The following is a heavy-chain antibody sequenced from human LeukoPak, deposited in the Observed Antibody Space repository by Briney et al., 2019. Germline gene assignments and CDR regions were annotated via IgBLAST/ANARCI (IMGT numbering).Heavy chain of an antibody. D-gene: IGHD2-2*01. CDR1: GFTFSSYA. V-gene: IGHV3-30-3*01. J-gene: IGHJ4*02. CDR2: ISYDGSNK. Sequence: GGSLRLSCAASGFTFSSYAMHWVRQAPGKGLEWVGVISYDGSNKYYADSVKGRFTISRDNSKNTLYLQMNSLGAEDTAVYYCARDHRLLGYCSSTSCPTGEFDYWGQGTLVTVSS. CDR3: ARDHRLLGYCSSTSCPTGEFDY.